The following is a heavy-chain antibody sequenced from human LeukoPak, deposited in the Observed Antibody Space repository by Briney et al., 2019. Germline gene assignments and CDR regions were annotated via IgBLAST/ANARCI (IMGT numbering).Heavy chain of an antibody. Sequence: PGGSLRLSCAASGFTFSSYAMSWVRQAPGKGLEWVSAISGSGGSTYYADSVKGRFTISRDNSKSPLYLQMNSLRAEDTAVYYCAKDQDYGVPNYPFDYWGQGTLATVSS. CDR1: GFTFSSYA. J-gene: IGHJ4*02. CDR2: ISGSGGST. D-gene: IGHD4-17*01. CDR3: AKDQDYGVPNYPFDY. V-gene: IGHV3-23*01.